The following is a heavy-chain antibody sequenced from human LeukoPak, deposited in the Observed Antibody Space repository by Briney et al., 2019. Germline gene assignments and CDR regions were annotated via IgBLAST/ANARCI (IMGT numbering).Heavy chain of an antibody. CDR2: MYHNGST. D-gene: IGHD3-9*01. CDR3: ARYDILPGTHDAFDI. V-gene: IGHV4-30-2*01. J-gene: IGHJ3*02. Sequence: SETLSLTCAVSGGSISSGDFSWSWIRQPPGKGLECIRYMYHNGSTYCNPSLKSRVTISVDRSKNQFSLKLSSVTAADTAVYYCARYDILPGTHDAFDIWGRGTMVTVSS. CDR1: GGSISSGDFS.